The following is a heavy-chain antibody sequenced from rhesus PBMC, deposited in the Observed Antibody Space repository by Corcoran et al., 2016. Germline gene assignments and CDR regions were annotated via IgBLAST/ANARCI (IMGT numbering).Heavy chain of an antibody. V-gene: IGHV4-169*02. J-gene: IGHJ4*01. CDR1: GASITRSY. CDR2: IYGSGSST. D-gene: IGHD4-29*01. CDR3: ASGGGSSPGDY. Sequence: QLQLQESGPGLVTPSESLSVTRAVSGASITRSYWRWVRAAPGKGMGWIGCIYGSGSSTNYNPSLKSRVTLSVDTSKNQLSLKLSSVTAADTAVYYCASGGGSSPGDYWGQGVLVTVSS.